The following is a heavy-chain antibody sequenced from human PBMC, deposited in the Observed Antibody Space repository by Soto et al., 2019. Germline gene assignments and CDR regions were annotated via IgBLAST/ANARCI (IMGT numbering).Heavy chain of an antibody. CDR3: AKNQERELPRVIDL. J-gene: IGHJ4*02. Sequence: GALRRSCATSGRTFSNYAMSWVRQAPGGVLEWVSSMSGSISTTYYADSVRGRFTISRDRSKNTLYLQMSSLRAEDTALYYCAKNQERELPRVIDLWGQGTLVIVSS. V-gene: IGHV3-23*01. CDR1: GRTFSNYA. D-gene: IGHD3-16*02. CDR2: MSGSISTT.